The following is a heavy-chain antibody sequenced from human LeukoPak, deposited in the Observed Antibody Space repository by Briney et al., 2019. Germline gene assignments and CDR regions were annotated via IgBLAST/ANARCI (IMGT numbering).Heavy chain of an antibody. V-gene: IGHV3-30-3*01. Sequence: PGRSLRLSCAASGFTFSSYAMHWVRQAPGKGLEWVAVISYDGSNKYYADSVKGRFTISRDNSKNTLYLQMNSLRAEDTAVYYCARDRRSSPSSYWGQGTLVTVSS. D-gene: IGHD6-13*01. J-gene: IGHJ4*02. CDR1: GFTFSSYA. CDR2: ISYDGSNK. CDR3: ARDRRSSPSSY.